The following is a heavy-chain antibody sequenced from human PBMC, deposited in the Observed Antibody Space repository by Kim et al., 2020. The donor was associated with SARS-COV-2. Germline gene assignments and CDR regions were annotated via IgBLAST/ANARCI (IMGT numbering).Heavy chain of an antibody. D-gene: IGHD3-16*01. V-gene: IGHV4-34*01. J-gene: IGHJ4*02. Sequence: HYNPTLKSRVTMSVDMPKNQFSLKLTSVTAADTAVYYCARGSFNLGYYFDYWGQGTLVTVSS. CDR3: ARGSFNLGYYFDY.